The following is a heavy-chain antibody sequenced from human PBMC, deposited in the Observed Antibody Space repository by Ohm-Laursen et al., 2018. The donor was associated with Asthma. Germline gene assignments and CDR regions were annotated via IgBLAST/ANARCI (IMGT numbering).Heavy chain of an antibody. CDR2: IIPIFGTA. V-gene: IGHV1-69*01. D-gene: IGHD5-24*01. J-gene: IGHJ3*02. Sequence: GSSVKVSCKASGGTFSSYAISWVRQAPGQGLEWMGGIIPIFGTANYAQKFQGRVTITADESTSTAYMELSSLRSEDTAVYYCARDRQGMATIAEAFDIWGQGTMVTVSS. CDR1: GGTFSSYA. CDR3: ARDRQGMATIAEAFDI.